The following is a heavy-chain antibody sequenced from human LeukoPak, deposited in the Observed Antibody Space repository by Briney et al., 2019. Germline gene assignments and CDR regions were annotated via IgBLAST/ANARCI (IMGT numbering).Heavy chain of an antibody. Sequence: GGSLRLSCAASGFTFSNAWMNWVRQAPGKGLEWGGRIKSKTDGGTTDYAAPVKGRFTISRDDSKNSLYLQMSSLKTEDTAVYYCTTRIFHWGQGTLVTGSS. D-gene: IGHD2/OR15-2a*01. CDR2: IKSKTDGGTT. V-gene: IGHV3-15*01. J-gene: IGHJ4*02. CDR3: TTRIFH. CDR1: GFTFSNAW.